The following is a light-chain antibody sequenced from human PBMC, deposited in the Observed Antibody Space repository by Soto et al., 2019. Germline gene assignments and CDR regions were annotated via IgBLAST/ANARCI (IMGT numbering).Light chain of an antibody. Sequence: QSVVTQPASVSGSPGQSIAISCTGTSSDVGGYNYVSWYQHYPGKAPKVMIYDVTNRPSGVSNRFSGSKSANTASLTISGLQAEDEADYYGSSYISSSTPLYVFGTGTKVTVL. CDR1: SSDVGGYNY. J-gene: IGLJ1*01. V-gene: IGLV2-14*03. CDR2: DVT. CDR3: SSYISSSTPLYV.